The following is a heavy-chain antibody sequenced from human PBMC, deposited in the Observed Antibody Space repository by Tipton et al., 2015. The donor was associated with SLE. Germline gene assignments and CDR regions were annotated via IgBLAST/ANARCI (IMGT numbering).Heavy chain of an antibody. J-gene: IGHJ6*02. Sequence: TLSLTCTVSGCSISSHYWSWIRQPPGKGLEWIGYIYYSGSTNYNPSLKSRVTISVDTSKNQFSLKLSSVTAADTAVYYCARAAGSDYYGMDVWGQGTTVTVSS. V-gene: IGHV4-59*11. CDR3: ARAAGSDYYGMDV. D-gene: IGHD6-19*01. CDR2: IYYSGST. CDR1: GCSISSHY.